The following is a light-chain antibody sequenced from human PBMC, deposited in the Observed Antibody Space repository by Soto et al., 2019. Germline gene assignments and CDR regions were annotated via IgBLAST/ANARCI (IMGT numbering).Light chain of an antibody. CDR3: QQSYLTPYT. V-gene: IGKV1-39*01. CDR2: AAS. Sequence: DIQVTQSPSSLSASVGDSVTITCRATERIGVYLNWYQQSPGKAPNLLISAASNLEYGVPSRFTASGSETDFTFTITSLRPEDFATYYCQQSYLTPYTFGQGTKVEI. J-gene: IGKJ2*01. CDR1: ERIGVY.